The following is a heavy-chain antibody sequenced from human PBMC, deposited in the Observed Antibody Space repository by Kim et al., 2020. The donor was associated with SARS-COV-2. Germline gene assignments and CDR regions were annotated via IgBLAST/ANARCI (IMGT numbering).Heavy chain of an antibody. J-gene: IGHJ4*02. D-gene: IGHD3-16*01. V-gene: IGHV4-34*01. CDR2: SGST. Sequence: SGSTNYNPSLKSRVTISVDTSKNQFSLKLSSVTAADTAVYYCATGLGVGYWGQGTLVTVSS. CDR3: ATGLGVGY.